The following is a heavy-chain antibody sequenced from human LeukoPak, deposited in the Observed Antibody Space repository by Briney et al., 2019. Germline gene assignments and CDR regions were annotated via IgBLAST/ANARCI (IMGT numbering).Heavy chain of an antibody. V-gene: IGHV3-23*01. Sequence: PGGSLRLSCAASGFTFSSYAMSWVRQAPGKGLEWVSAISGSGGSTYYADSVKGRFTISRDNSKNTLYLQMNSLRAEDTAVYYCAKDLYYDSSGYYYFNKISFDYWGQGTLVTVSS. CDR2: ISGSGGST. J-gene: IGHJ4*02. CDR3: AKDLYYDSSGYYYFNKISFDY. CDR1: GFTFSSYA. D-gene: IGHD3-22*01.